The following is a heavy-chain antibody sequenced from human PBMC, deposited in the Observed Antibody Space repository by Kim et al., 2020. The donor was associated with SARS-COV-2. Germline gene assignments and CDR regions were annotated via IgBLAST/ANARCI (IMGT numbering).Heavy chain of an antibody. J-gene: IGHJ4*02. CDR3: ARPYSGSYWGYFDY. CDR2: LSYDGSNK. Sequence: GGSLRLSCAASGFTFSSYAMHWVRQAPGKGLEWVAVLSYDGSNKYYADSVKGRFTISRDNSKNTLYLQMNSLRAEDTAVYYCARPYSGSYWGYFDYWGQGTLVTVSS. V-gene: IGHV3-30*04. D-gene: IGHD1-26*01. CDR1: GFTFSSYA.